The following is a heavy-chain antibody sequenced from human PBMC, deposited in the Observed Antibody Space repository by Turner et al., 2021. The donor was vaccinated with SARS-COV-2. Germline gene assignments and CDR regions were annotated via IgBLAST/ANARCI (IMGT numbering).Heavy chain of an antibody. CDR1: GLTFSSYG. J-gene: IGHJ4*02. V-gene: IGHV3-30*18. CDR3: AKGFGDYVDY. CDR2: ISYDGNNK. Sequence: QVQLVESGRGVVQPGRSLRLSCAASGLTFSSYGMHWVRQAPGKGLEWVAVISYDGNNKFYADSVKGRFTISRGNSKNTLYLQMNSLRAEDTAVYYCAKGFGDYVDYWGQGTLVTVSS. D-gene: IGHD3-16*01.